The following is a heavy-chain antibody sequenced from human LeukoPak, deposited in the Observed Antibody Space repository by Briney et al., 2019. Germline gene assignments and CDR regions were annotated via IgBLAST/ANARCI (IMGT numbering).Heavy chain of an antibody. CDR3: ARGNQWLVGYFDY. CDR1: GGSFSGYY. J-gene: IGHJ4*02. V-gene: IGHV4-34*01. D-gene: IGHD6-19*01. Sequence: SETLSLTCAVYGGSFSGYYWSWIRQPPGKGLEWIGEINHSGSTNYNPSLKSRVTISVDTSKNQFSLKLSSVTAADTAVYYCARGNQWLVGYFDYWGRGTLVTVSS. CDR2: INHSGST.